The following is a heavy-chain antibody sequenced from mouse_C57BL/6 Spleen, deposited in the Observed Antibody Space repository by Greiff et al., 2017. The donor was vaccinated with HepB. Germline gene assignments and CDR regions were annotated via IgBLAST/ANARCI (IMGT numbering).Heavy chain of an antibody. CDR1: GFNIKDYY. Sequence: EVQLQESGAELVRPGASVKLSCTASGFNIKDYYMHWVKQRPEQGLEWIGRIDPEDGDTEYAPKFQGKATMTADTSSNTAYLQLSSLTSEETAVYYCTTSDGIYDDYGPWFAYWGQGTLVTVSA. D-gene: IGHD2-3*01. CDR2: IDPEDGDT. CDR3: TTSDGIYDDYGPWFAY. V-gene: IGHV14-1*01. J-gene: IGHJ3*01.